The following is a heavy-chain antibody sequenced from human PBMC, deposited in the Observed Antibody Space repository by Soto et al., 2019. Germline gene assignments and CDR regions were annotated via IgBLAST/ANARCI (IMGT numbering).Heavy chain of an antibody. CDR3: AREGTGTGGMDV. CDR1: GGTFSSYA. V-gene: IGHV1-69*01. CDR2: IIPIFGTA. J-gene: IGHJ6*02. Sequence: QVQLVQSGAEVKKPGSSVKVSCKASGGTFSSYAISWVRQAPGQGLEWMGGIIPIFGTANYAQKFQGRVTINADESTSTAYMELSSMRSEDTAVYYCAREGTGTGGMDVWGQGTTVTVSS. D-gene: IGHD1-1*01.